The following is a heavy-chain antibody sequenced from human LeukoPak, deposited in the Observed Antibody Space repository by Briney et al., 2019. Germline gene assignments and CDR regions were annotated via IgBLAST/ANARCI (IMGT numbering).Heavy chain of an antibody. CDR1: GYTFTGYY. CDR2: INPNSGGT. D-gene: IGHD2-2*01. CDR3: ARNTAIVVVPAADY. Sequence: ASVKVSCKASGYTFTGYYMHWVRQAPGQGREWMGWINPNSGGTNYAQKFQGRVTMTRDTSISTAYMELSRLRYDDTAVYYCARNTAIVVVPAADYWGQGTLVTVSS. V-gene: IGHV1-2*02. J-gene: IGHJ4*02.